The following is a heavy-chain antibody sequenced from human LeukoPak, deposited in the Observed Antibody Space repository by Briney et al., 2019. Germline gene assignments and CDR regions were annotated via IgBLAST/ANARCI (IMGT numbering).Heavy chain of an antibody. Sequence: GASVKVSCKASGYTFTSYGISWVRQAPGQGLEWMGWINAGNGNTKYSQKFQGRVTITRDTSASTAYMELSSLRSEDTAVYYCARVKDCSGGSCYYFDYWGQGTLVTVSS. CDR3: ARVKDCSGGSCYYFDY. J-gene: IGHJ4*02. D-gene: IGHD2-15*01. V-gene: IGHV1-3*01. CDR1: GYTFTSYG. CDR2: INAGNGNT.